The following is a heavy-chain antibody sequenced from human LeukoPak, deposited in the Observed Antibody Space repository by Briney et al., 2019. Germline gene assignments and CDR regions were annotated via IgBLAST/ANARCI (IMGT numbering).Heavy chain of an antibody. J-gene: IGHJ4*02. CDR2: ISSSSSYI. D-gene: IGHD6-13*01. V-gene: IGHV3-21*01. CDR1: GFTFSSYS. CDR3: AKVSSSRVGDY. Sequence: GGSLRLSCAASGFTFSSYSMNWVRQAPGKGLEWVSSISSSSSYIYYADSVKGRFTISRDNSKNTLYLQMNSLRAEDTAVYYCAKVSSSRVGDYWGQGTLVTVSP.